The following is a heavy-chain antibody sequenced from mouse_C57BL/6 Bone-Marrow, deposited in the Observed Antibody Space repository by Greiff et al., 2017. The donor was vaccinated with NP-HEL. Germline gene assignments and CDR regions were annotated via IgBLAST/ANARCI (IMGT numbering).Heavy chain of an antibody. Sequence: VQLQQPGAELVKPGASVKLSCKASGYTFTSYWMHWVKQRPGQGLEWIGRIDPNSGGTKYNEKFKSKATLTVDKPSSTAYMQLSSLTSEASAVYYCAREGVTTVPWYFDVWGTGTTVTVSS. CDR2: IDPNSGGT. CDR1: GYTFTSYW. CDR3: AREGVTTVPWYFDV. D-gene: IGHD1-1*01. V-gene: IGHV1-72*01. J-gene: IGHJ1*03.